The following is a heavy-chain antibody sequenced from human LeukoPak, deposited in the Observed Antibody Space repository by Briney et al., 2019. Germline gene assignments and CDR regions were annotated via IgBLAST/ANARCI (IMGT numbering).Heavy chain of an antibody. CDR3: ACGSTHLYYYYMDV. D-gene: IGHD2-2*01. CDR2: IYSGGST. J-gene: IGHJ6*03. CDR1: GFIVSSNY. V-gene: IGHV3-53*01. Sequence: GGSLRLSCAASGFIVSSNYMSWVRQAPGKGLEWVSVIYSGGSTYYADSVKGRFTISRDNSKNTLYLQMNSLRAEDTAGYYCACGSTHLYYYYMDVWGKGTTVTVSS.